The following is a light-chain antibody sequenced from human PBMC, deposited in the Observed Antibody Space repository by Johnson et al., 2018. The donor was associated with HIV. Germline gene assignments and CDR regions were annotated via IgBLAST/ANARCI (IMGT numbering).Light chain of an antibody. CDR3: GTWDKSLNTGAV. CDR2: EKN. CDR1: TYNIGNNY. J-gene: IGLJ1*01. V-gene: IGLV1-51*02. Sequence: VLTQPPSVSAAPGQKVTISCSGSTYNIGNNYVSWYQQLPGTAPKLLIYEKNKRPSGIPDRFSASKSGTSATLDITGLQTGDEADYYCGTWDKSLNTGAVFGTGTKVTVL.